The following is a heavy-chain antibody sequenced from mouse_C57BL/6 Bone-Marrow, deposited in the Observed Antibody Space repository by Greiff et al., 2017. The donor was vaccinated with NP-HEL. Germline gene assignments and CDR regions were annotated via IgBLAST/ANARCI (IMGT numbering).Heavy chain of an antibody. CDR2: IHPSDSDT. D-gene: IGHD1-1*02. CDR1: GYTFTSYW. CDR3: AIGYGAPRYFDV. Sequence: VQLQQPGAELVKPGASVKVSCKASGYTFTSYWMHWVKQRPGQGLEWIGRIHPSDSDTNYNQKFKGQATLTVDKSSSPAYMQLSSLTSEDSAVYYCAIGYGAPRYFDVWGTGTTVTVSS. J-gene: IGHJ1*03. V-gene: IGHV1-74*01.